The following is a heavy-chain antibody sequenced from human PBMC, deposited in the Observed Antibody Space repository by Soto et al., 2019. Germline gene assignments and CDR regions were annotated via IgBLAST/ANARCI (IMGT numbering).Heavy chain of an antibody. CDR2: IYYSGST. J-gene: IGHJ3*01. CDR1: GGSISSSSYY. Sequence: SETLSLTCTVSGGSISSSSYYWGWIRQPPGKGLEWIGSIYYSGSTYYNPSLKSRVTISVDTSKNQFSLKLSSVTAADTAVYYCATGITIFVVDPPVFWGQLTLVPVSS. CDR3: ATGITIFVVDPPVF. D-gene: IGHD3-3*01. V-gene: IGHV4-39*01.